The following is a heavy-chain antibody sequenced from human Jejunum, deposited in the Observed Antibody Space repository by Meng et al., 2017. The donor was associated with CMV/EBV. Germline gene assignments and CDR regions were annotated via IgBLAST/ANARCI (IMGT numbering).Heavy chain of an antibody. CDR1: FSVSTYS. J-gene: IGHJ6*02. CDR3: ARVGLLPNAINYAMDV. CDR2: ISYRSDYI. D-gene: IGHD2-8*01. V-gene: IGHV3-21*01. Sequence: FSVSTYSMQGVRQPPGKGLEWVSSISYRSDYIYYVDSVKGRFTVSRDNAKNSLYLQMNNLRAEDTAVYFCARVGLLPNAINYAMDVWGQGTTVTVSS.